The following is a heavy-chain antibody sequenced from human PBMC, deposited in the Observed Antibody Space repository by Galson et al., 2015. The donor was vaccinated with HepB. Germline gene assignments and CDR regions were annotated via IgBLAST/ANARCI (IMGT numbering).Heavy chain of an antibody. CDR2: ISYDGSNK. Sequence: SLRLSCAASGFTFSSYAMHWVRQAPGKGLEWVAVISYDGSNKYYADSVKGRFTISRDDSKNTLYLQMNSLRAEDTAVYYCARPEVGATWVGVDYWGQGTLVTVSS. V-gene: IGHV3-30-3*01. D-gene: IGHD1-26*01. CDR1: GFTFSSYA. CDR3: ARPEVGATWVGVDY. J-gene: IGHJ4*02.